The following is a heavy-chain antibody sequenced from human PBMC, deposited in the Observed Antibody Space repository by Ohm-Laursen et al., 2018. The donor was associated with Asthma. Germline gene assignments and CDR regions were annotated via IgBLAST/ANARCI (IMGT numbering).Heavy chain of an antibody. CDR1: GFTFSRYS. CDR3: ARDLLGSTGTTDL. CDR2: ISSSGTTI. V-gene: IGHV3-48*01. Sequence: SLRLSCTASGFTFSRYSMNWVRQAPGKGLEWLSYISSSGTTIFSADSAKGRFTISRDNAKKSLYLQINSLRADDSAVYYCARDLLGSTGTTDLWGQGTLVAVSS. J-gene: IGHJ5*02. D-gene: IGHD1-1*01.